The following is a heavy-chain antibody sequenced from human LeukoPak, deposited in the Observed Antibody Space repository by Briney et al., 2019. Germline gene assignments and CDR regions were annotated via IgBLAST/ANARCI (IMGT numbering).Heavy chain of an antibody. J-gene: IGHJ4*02. V-gene: IGHV3-23*01. CDR3: AKDRGIRAYNFDY. D-gene: IGHD2-15*01. CDR2: ISGNGGRT. CDR1: GFTFSILD. Sequence: GGSLRLSCAASGFTFSILDMSWVRQAPGKGLEWVSAISGNGGRTYYADSVKGRFTISRDNSKNTLYLQMNSLRAEDTAVYYCAKDRGIRAYNFDYWGQGTLVTVSS.